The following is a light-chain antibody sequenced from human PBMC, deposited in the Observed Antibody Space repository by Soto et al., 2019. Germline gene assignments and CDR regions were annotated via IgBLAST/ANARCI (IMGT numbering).Light chain of an antibody. V-gene: IGKV1-9*01. CDR3: QRIDSYLP. CDR1: QGISTY. CDR2: AAS. J-gene: IGKJ5*01. Sequence: IHFTHSPSSLATSLVDRVTITCRASQGISTYLAWYQQPPERATQLMIHAASTLLDGVPSRFSGSGSGTDFTLTISSLQTEDFATYYCQRIDSYLPFGQGTRLEIK.